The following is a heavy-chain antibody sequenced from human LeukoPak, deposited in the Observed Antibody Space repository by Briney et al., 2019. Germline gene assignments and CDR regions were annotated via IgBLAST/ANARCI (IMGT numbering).Heavy chain of an antibody. V-gene: IGHV1-69*05. CDR2: IIPIFGTA. CDR3: AKLEDSNSPDGAGIDI. J-gene: IGHJ3*02. Sequence: SVKVSCKASGYTFTSYGISWVRQAPGQGLEWMGGIIPIFGTANYAQKFQGRVTITTDESTSTAYMELSSLRPEDTAVYYCAKLEDSNSPDGAGIDIWGQGTMVTVSS. D-gene: IGHD6-6*01. CDR1: GYTFTSYG.